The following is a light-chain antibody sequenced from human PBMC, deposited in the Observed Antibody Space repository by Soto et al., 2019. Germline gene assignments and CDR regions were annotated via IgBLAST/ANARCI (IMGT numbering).Light chain of an antibody. V-gene: IGKV1-12*01. CDR2: TAS. CDR3: QQDNSFPVT. J-gene: IGKJ4*01. Sequence: DIKMTQSPSSVSASVGDRVTITCRASQGISSWLAWYQQKPGKAPNLLIYTASSLQSRVPSRFSGSGSGADFTLTISSLQTEDSATYHCQQDNSFPVTFGGGTKVEI. CDR1: QGISSW.